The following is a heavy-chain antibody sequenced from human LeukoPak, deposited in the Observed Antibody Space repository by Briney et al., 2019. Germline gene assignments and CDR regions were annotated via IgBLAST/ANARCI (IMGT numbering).Heavy chain of an antibody. V-gene: IGHV3-23*01. CDR3: AKVPPTYYYDSSGLSRAIWFDP. CDR1: GFTFSSYA. Sequence: GGSLRLSCAASGFTFSSYAMSWVRQAPGKGLEWVSAISGSGGSTYYADSVKGRFTISRDNSKNTLYLQMNGLRAEDTAVYYCAKVPPTYYYDSSGLSRAIWFDPWGQGTLVTVSS. CDR2: ISGSGGST. D-gene: IGHD3-22*01. J-gene: IGHJ5*02.